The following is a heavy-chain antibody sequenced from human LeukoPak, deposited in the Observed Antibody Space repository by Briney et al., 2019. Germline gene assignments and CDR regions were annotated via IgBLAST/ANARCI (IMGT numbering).Heavy chain of an antibody. V-gene: IGHV1-8*01. CDR3: ARGNYYDFWSGYYTTGYYYYGMDV. CDR1: GYTFTSYD. D-gene: IGHD3-3*01. Sequence: GASVKVSCKASGYTFTSYDINWVRQATGQGLEWMGWMNPNSGNTGYAQKFQGRVTMTRNTSISTAYMELSSLRSEDTAMYYCARGNYYDFWSGYYTTGYYYYGMDVWGQGTTVTVSS. J-gene: IGHJ6*02. CDR2: MNPNSGNT.